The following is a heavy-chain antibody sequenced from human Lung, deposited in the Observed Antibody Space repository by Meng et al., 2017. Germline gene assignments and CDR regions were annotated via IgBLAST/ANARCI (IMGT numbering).Heavy chain of an antibody. CDR3: ARAGYYYDSSGYYYDY. D-gene: IGHD3-22*01. CDR1: GFTFSSYG. J-gene: IGHJ4*01. V-gene: IGHV3-33*01. Sequence: GESLKISCAASGFTFSSYGMHWVRQAPGKGLEWVAVIWYDGSNKYYADSVKGRFTISRDNSKNTLYLQMNSLRAEDTAVYYCARAGYYYDSSGYYYDYWGHGNLVTVAS. CDR2: IWYDGSNK.